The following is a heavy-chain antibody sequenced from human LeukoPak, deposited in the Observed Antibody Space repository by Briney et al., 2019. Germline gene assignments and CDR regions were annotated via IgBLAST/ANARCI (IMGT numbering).Heavy chain of an antibody. Sequence: SVKVSCKASGGTFSSYAISWVRQAPGQGLEWMGGIIPIFGTANYAQKFQGRVTITADKSTSTAYMELSSLRSEDTAVYYCARGYFDWLLPGTDWFDPWGQGTLVTVSS. CDR2: IIPIFGTA. J-gene: IGHJ5*02. CDR1: GGTFSSYA. D-gene: IGHD3-9*01. V-gene: IGHV1-69*06. CDR3: ARGYFDWLLPGTDWFDP.